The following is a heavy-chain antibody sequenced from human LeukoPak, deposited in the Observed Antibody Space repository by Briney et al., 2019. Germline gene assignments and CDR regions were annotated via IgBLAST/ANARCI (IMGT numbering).Heavy chain of an antibody. CDR2: FGKSGDNT. CDR1: GFTFSEYD. Sequence: PGPSLRLFCAASGFTFSEYDMAWVRQAPGKGLEWVSTFGKSGDNTFYAYSVRGRFTISRDNTKNTLYLQTNNLRVDDAAVYYCARHWLWGQGTVVTVSS. J-gene: IGHJ4*02. D-gene: IGHD5-12*01. CDR3: ARHWL. V-gene: IGHV3-23*01.